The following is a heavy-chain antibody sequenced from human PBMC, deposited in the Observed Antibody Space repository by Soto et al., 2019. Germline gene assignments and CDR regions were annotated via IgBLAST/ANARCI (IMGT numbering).Heavy chain of an antibody. J-gene: IGHJ4*02. Sequence: SETLSLTCTVSGGSISSGGYYWSWIRQHPGKGLEWIGYIYYSGSTYYNPSLKSRVTISVDTSKNQFALKLSSVTAADTAVYYCARDSAEYGLYYWGQGTLVTVSS. CDR2: IYYSGST. CDR1: GGSISSGGYY. V-gene: IGHV4-31*03. D-gene: IGHD3-10*01. CDR3: ARDSAEYGLYY.